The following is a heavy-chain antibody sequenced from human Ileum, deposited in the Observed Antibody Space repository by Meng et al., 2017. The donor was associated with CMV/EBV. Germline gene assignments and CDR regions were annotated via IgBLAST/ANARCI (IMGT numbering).Heavy chain of an antibody. V-gene: IGHV3-15*01. D-gene: IGHD1-26*01. J-gene: IGHJ4*02. Sequence: GESLKISCAASGFTFNTAWMSWVRQAPGKGLEWVGRMKSKTSGGTADYAAPVRGRFTISRDDSKNTLYLHMKSLKTEDTGIYYCTTGSVGGTTTHAEDHWGQGALVTVSS. CDR1: GFTFNTAW. CDR3: TTGSVGGTTTHAEDH. CDR2: MKSKTSGGTA.